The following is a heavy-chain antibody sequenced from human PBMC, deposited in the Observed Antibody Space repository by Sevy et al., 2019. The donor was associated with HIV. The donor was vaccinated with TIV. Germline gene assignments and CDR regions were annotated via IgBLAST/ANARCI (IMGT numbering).Heavy chain of an antibody. CDR1: GGSVSSGSYY. Sequence: SETLSLTCTVSGGSVSSGSYYWSWIRQPPGKGLEWIGYIYYSGSTNYNPSLKSRVTISVDTSKNQFSLKLSSVTAADTAVYYCAGGWSKIRYYYYYGMDVWGQGTTVTVSS. D-gene: IGHD3-3*01. V-gene: IGHV4-61*01. CDR3: AGGWSKIRYYYYYGMDV. J-gene: IGHJ6*02. CDR2: IYYSGST.